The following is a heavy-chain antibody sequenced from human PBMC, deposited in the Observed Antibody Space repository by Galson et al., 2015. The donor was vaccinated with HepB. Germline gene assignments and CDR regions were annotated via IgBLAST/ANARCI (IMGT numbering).Heavy chain of an antibody. CDR2: ISYSGST. D-gene: IGHD6-13*01. CDR1: GGSISSYY. Sequence: SETLSLTCTVSGGSISSYYWNWIRQPPGKGLEWIGFISYSGSTNYNPSLKSRVTISVDTSKKQFSLKLSSVTAADTAVYYCARDGSSPFDYWGQGTLVTVSS. V-gene: IGHV4-59*01. J-gene: IGHJ4*02. CDR3: ARDGSSPFDY.